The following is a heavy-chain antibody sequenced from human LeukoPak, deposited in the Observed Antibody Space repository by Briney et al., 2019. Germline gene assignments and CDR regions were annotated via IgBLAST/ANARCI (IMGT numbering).Heavy chain of an antibody. CDR2: IKQDGSEK. Sequence: PGGSLRLSCAASGFTFSSYWMSWVRQAPGKGLEWVANIKQDGSEKYYVDSVKGRFTISRDNDKNSLYLQMNSLRAEDTAVYHCAKRFGSGGYYNVWYYYYYMDVWGKGTTVTVSS. CDR1: GFTFSSYW. D-gene: IGHD3-10*01. CDR3: AKRFGSGGYYNVWYYYYYMDV. V-gene: IGHV3-7*01. J-gene: IGHJ6*03.